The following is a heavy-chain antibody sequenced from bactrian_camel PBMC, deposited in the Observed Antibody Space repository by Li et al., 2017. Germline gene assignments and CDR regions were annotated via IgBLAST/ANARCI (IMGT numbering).Heavy chain of an antibody. CDR2: LYTSGGSA. CDR3: AKGVDEYYY. J-gene: IGHJ4*01. V-gene: IGHV3S30*01. Sequence: QLVESGGGLVQPGGSLRLSCAASGFTFSSYAMSWVRQARGEGLEWVSSLYTSGGSAYYPDSVKGRFTIFEDNAKNTLYLQLNSLKTEDTAMYYCAKGVDEYYYWGQGTQVTV. D-gene: IGHD3*01. CDR1: GFTFSSYA.